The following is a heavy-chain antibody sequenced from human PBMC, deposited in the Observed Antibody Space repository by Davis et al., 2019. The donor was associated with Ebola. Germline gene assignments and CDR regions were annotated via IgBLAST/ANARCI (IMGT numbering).Heavy chain of an antibody. CDR1: GYTFTSYY. D-gene: IGHD6-19*01. CDR2: ISAYNGNT. Sequence: AASVKVSCKASGYTFTSYYMHWVRQAPGQGLEWMGWISAYNGNTNYAQKLQGRVTMTTDTSTSTAYMELRSLRSDDTAVYYCARLGSGWYWYFDLWGRGTLVTVSS. V-gene: IGHV1-18*04. J-gene: IGHJ2*01. CDR3: ARLGSGWYWYFDL.